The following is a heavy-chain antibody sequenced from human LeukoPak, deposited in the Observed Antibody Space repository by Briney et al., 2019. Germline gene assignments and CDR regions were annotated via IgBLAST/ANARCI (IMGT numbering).Heavy chain of an antibody. Sequence: GSLRLSCAASGFTFSTYAMSWVRQAPGKGLEWVSVISGSGGSTYYADSVKGRFTISRDNSKNTLYVQMNSLRAEDTAVYYCTKSSSSSDISGYNDYWGQGTLVTVSS. CDR3: TKSSSSSDISGYNDY. CDR2: ISGSGGST. CDR1: GFTFSTYA. V-gene: IGHV3-23*01. D-gene: IGHD3-22*01. J-gene: IGHJ4*02.